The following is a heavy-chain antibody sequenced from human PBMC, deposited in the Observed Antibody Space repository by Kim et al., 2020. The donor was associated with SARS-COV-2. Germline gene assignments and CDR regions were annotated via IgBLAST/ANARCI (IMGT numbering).Heavy chain of an antibody. V-gene: IGHV1-69*13. CDR3: ARVSNRGIVWSGYYNGYYYYYGMDV. Sequence: SVKVSCKASGGTFSSYAISWVRQAPGQGLEWMGGIIPIFGTANYAQKFQGRVTITADESTSTAYMELSSLRSEDTAVYYCARVSNRGIVWSGYYNGYYYYYGMDVWGQGTTVTVSS. CDR1: GGTFSSYA. CDR2: IIPIFGTA. J-gene: IGHJ6*02. D-gene: IGHD3-3*01.